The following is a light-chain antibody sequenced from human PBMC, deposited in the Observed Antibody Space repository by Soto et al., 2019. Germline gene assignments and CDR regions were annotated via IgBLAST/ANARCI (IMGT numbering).Light chain of an antibody. J-gene: IGKJ4*01. CDR2: TVS. V-gene: IGKV2-40*01. CDR3: MQRIKFPLT. Sequence: DIVMTQSPVSLPVTPGEPASISCTSSQSLLDSDDGITYLDWYLQKPGQSLQLLIYTVSYRASGVPDKFSGSGSGTDFTLKISRVEAEDVGVYYCMQRIKFPLTFGGGTKVEIK. CDR1: QSLLDSDDGITY.